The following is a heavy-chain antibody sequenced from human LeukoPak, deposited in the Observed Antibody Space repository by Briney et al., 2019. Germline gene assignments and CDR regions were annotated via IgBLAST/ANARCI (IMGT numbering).Heavy chain of an antibody. J-gene: IGHJ4*02. CDR2: ISGSGDST. CDR1: GFTFSSYA. D-gene: IGHD1-1*01. V-gene: IGHV3-23*01. CDR3: AARWTPFDY. Sequence: GGSLSLSCAASGFTFSSYAMIWVRQAPGKGLEWVSSISGSGDSTYYADSVKGRFTISRDNSQNMLYLQMNSLRAEDTAVYYCAARWTPFDYWGQGTLVTVSS.